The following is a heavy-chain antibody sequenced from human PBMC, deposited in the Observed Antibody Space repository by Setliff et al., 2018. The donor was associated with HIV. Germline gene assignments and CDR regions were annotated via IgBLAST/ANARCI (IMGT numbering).Heavy chain of an antibody. V-gene: IGHV3-7*01. D-gene: IGHD3-3*01. Sequence: PGGSLRLSCAASGFTFSSYWMSWVRQAPGKGLEWVANIKQDGSEKYHVDSVKGRFTISRDNAKNSLYLQMNSLRAEDTAVYYCARGIGSNYNFWSGYSYYYYYMDVWGKGTTVTVSS. J-gene: IGHJ6*03. CDR3: ARGIGSNYNFWSGYSYYYYYMDV. CDR2: IKQDGSEK. CDR1: GFTFSSYW.